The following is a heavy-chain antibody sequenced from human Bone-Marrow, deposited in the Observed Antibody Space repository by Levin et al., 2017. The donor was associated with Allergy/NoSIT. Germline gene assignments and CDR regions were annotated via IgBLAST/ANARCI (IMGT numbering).Heavy chain of an antibody. Sequence: GESLKISCAASGFNFFTSWMTWVRKAPGKGLEWVASLNEDGSDKQYAGSVTGRFTISRDNAKNSLYLQMNSLIVDDTAVYYCAKDEPGSLYNDWGLGTLVTVSS. D-gene: IGHD3-10*01. J-gene: IGHJ4*02. CDR2: LNEDGSDK. CDR1: GFNFFTSW. CDR3: AKDEPGSLYND. V-gene: IGHV3-7*04.